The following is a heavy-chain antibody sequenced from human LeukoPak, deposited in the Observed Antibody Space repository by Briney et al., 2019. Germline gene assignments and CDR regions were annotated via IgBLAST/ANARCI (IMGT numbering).Heavy chain of an antibody. CDR1: GFTVSSNY. V-gene: IGHV3-66*01. D-gene: IGHD3-10*01. J-gene: IGHJ6*02. CDR2: IYSGGST. Sequence: GGSLRLSCAASGFTVSSNYMSWVRQAPGKGLEWVSVIYSGGSTYYADSVKGRFTISRDNSKNTLYLQMNSLRAEDTAVYYCASFRHIWFGEVGMDVWGQGTTVTVSS. CDR3: ASFRHIWFGEVGMDV.